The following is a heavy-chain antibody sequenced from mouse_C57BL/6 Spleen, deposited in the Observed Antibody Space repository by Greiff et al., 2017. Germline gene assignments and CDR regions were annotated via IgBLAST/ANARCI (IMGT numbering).Heavy chain of an antibody. J-gene: IGHJ4*01. CDR3: ARRGGVSNPYAMDY. CDR1: GFSLTSYG. D-gene: IGHD2-5*01. V-gene: IGHV2-2*01. CDR2: IWSGGST. Sequence: VTLEESGPGLVQPSQSLSITCTVSGFSLTSYGVHWVRQSPGKGLEWLGVIWSGGSTDYNAAFISRLSISKDNSKSQVFFKMNSLQADDTAIYYCARRGGVSNPYAMDYWGQGTSVTVSS.